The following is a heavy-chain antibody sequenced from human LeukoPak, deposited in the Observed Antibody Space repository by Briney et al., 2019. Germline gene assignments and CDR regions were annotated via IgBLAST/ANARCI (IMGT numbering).Heavy chain of an antibody. CDR2: IYYSGST. D-gene: IGHD5-18*01. J-gene: IGHJ6*03. V-gene: IGHV4-61*05. CDR1: GGSISSSSYY. CDR3: ARTEESGYSYRYFGYYYYMDV. Sequence: TSETLSLTCTVSGGSISSSSYYWGWIRQPPGKGLEWIGYIYYSGSTNYNPSLKSRVTISVDTSKNQFSLKLSSVTAADTAVYYCARTEESGYSYRYFGYYYYMDVWGKGTTVTVSS.